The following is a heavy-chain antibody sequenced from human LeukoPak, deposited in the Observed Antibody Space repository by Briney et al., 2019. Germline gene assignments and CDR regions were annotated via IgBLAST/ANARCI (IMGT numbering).Heavy chain of an antibody. J-gene: IGHJ4*02. CDR1: GFTFSSCA. Sequence: GSSLRLSCAASGFTFSSCAMHWVRQAPGKGLEWVAVISFDGSYKYYADSVKGRFTISSDNSKNTLDLQMNGLRADDRAVYYCAIDRGGRGEPYRVSLLDFWGQGTLVTVSS. CDR3: AIDRGGRGEPYRVSLLDF. CDR2: ISFDGSYK. V-gene: IGHV3-30-3*01. D-gene: IGHD2-21*01.